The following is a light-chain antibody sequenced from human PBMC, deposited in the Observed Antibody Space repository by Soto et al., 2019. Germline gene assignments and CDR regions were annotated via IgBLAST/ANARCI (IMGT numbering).Light chain of an antibody. J-gene: IGKJ1*01. V-gene: IGKV3-20*01. CDR2: AAS. CDR1: QTVSSSL. Sequence: EIVLPQSPGTLSLSPGERATLSCRASQTVSSSLLAWYQETPGKAPRLLIYAASSRATGIPDRFSGSGSGTDFTLTISRLEPEDFAVYYCQQYGNSPQTFGQGTKVDIK. CDR3: QQYGNSPQT.